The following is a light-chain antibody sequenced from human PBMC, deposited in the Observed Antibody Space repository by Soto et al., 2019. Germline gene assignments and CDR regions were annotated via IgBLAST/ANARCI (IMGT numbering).Light chain of an antibody. Sequence: DIRMTQSPSALSASVGDRVTITCRASQSITSWLAWYQQKPGKAPKLVIYKASSLESGVPSRFGGSGSGTEFTLTISSLQPDDFATYYCQQYNRYPYTFGQGTKLQIK. V-gene: IGKV1-5*03. CDR3: QQYNRYPYT. J-gene: IGKJ2*01. CDR2: KAS. CDR1: QSITSW.